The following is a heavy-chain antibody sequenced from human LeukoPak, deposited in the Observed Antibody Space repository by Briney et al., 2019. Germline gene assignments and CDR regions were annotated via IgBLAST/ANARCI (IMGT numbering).Heavy chain of an antibody. V-gene: IGHV4-34*01. CDR2: INHSGST. Sequence: RTSETLSLTCAVYGGSFSGYYWSWIRQPPGKGLEWIGEINHSGSTNYNPFLKSRVTISVDTSKNQFSLKLSSVTAADTAVYYCARVKGVKGTSWFDPWGQGTLVTVSS. CDR1: GGSFSGYY. J-gene: IGHJ5*02. CDR3: ARVKGVKGTSWFDP. D-gene: IGHD3-10*01.